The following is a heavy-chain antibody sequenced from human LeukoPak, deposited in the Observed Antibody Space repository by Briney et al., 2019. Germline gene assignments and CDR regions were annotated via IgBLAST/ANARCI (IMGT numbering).Heavy chain of an antibody. D-gene: IGHD6-6*01. CDR2: MNPNSGNT. V-gene: IGHV1-8*03. CDR1: GYTFTSYD. Sequence: ASVKVSCKASGYTFTSYDINWVRQATGQGLEWRGWMNPNSGNTGYAQKFQHRVTITRNTSISTAYMELSSLRSEDTAVYYCARHTSSLNWFDPWGQGTLVTVSS. CDR3: ARHTSSLNWFDP. J-gene: IGHJ5*02.